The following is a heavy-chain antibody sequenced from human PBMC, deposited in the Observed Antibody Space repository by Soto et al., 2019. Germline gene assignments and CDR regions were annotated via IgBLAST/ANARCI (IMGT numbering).Heavy chain of an antibody. D-gene: IGHD6-13*01. CDR3: ARGYEAAGDY. CDR2: ISSSSSYI. V-gene: IGHV3-21*01. CDR1: GFTFSSYS. Sequence: GESLKISCAASGFTFSSYSMNWVRQAPGKGLEWVSSISSSSSYIYYADSVKGRFTISRDNAKNSLYLQMNSLRAEDTAVYYCARGYEAAGDYWGQGTLVTVSS. J-gene: IGHJ4*02.